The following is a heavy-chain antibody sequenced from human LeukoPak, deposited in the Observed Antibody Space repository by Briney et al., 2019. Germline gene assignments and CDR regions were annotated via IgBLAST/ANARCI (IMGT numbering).Heavy chain of an antibody. V-gene: IGHV4-59*01. CDR2: IYYSGST. CDR3: ARGYCSSTSCYRWFDP. J-gene: IGHJ5*02. D-gene: IGHD2-2*01. CDR1: GGSISSYY. Sequence: SETLSLTCTVSGGSISSYYWSWIRQPPGKGLEWIGYIYYSGSTNYNPSLKSRVTISVDTSKNQFSLKLSSVTAADTAVYYYARGYCSSTSCYRWFDPWGQGTLVTVSS.